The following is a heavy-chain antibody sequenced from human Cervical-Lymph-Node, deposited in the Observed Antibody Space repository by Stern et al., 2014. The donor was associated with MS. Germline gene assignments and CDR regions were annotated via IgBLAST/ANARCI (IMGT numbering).Heavy chain of an antibody. CDR2: SDHSGST. Sequence: QLQLQESGPGLVKPSGTLSLTCAVSGGSISSSNWWSWVRQSPGKGLEWIGESDHSGSTIYNPSLKSGVTVSVDKSKTRFSLTLRSVTAADTAVYFCARFAASRPHVFDSWGQGTLVTVSS. D-gene: IGHD6-13*01. CDR3: ARFAASRPHVFDS. J-gene: IGHJ4*02. CDR1: GGSISSSNW. V-gene: IGHV4-4*02.